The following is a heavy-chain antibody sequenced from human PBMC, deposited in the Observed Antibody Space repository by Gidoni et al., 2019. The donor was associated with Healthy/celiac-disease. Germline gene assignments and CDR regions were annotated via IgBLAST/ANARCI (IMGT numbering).Heavy chain of an antibody. V-gene: IGHV3-64D*06. J-gene: IGHJ5*02. CDR3: VKDSGGAVAGPNWFDP. CDR2: ISSNGGST. CDR1: GFTFSSYA. D-gene: IGHD6-19*01. Sequence: EVQLVASGGGLVQPGGSLRLSCSASGFTFSSYAMHWVRQAPGKGLEYVSAISSNGGSTYYADSVKGRFTISRDNSKNTLYLQMSSLRAEDTAVYYCVKDSGGAVAGPNWFDPWGQGTLVTVSS.